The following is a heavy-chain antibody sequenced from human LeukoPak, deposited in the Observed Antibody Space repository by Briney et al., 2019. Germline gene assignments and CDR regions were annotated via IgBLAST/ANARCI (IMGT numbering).Heavy chain of an antibody. J-gene: IGHJ4*02. CDR2: INHSGST. CDR1: GGSFSGYY. CDR3: ARDDGYSGYDD. D-gene: IGHD5-12*01. V-gene: IGHV4-34*01. Sequence: SQSLSLACAVYGGSFSGYYWSWIRQPPGKGLEWIGEINHSGSTNYNPSLKRRVTISVDTSKNQFSLKLSSVTAADTAVYYCARDDGYSGYDDWGQGTLVTVSS.